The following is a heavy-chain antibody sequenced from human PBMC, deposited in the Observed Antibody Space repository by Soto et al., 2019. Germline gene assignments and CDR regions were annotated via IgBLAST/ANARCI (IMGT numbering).Heavy chain of an antibody. CDR1: GCSISTYY. CDR3: ARHFPIGNNLNYFDY. CDR2: IFYNGKT. J-gene: IGHJ4*02. Sequence: SDTLSLTCSVSGCSISTYYWGWIRQRPGKGLEWIGYIFYNGKTNYNPSLESRVSISVDTSKKQFSLKLSSVTAADTAVYYCARHFPIGNNLNYFDYWGQGTLVTVSS. V-gene: IGHV4-59*01. D-gene: IGHD1-1*01.